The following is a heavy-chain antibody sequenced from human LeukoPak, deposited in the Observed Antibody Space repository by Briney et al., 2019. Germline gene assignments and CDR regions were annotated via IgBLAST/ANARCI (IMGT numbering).Heavy chain of an antibody. D-gene: IGHD6-19*01. J-gene: IGHJ3*02. CDR1: GGSISSSSYY. V-gene: IGHV4-39*01. CDR2: IYYSGST. CDR3: AKRYSSNRRAEAFDI. Sequence: SETLSLTCTVSGGSISSSSYYWGWIRQPPGKGLEWIGSIYYSGSTYYNPSLKSRVTISVDTSKNQFSLKLSSVTAADTAVYFCAKRYSSNRRAEAFDIWGQGTMVTVSS.